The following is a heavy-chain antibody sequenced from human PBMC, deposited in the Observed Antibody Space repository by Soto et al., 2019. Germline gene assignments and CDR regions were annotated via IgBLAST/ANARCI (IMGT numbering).Heavy chain of an antibody. J-gene: IGHJ4*02. V-gene: IGHV3-74*01. D-gene: IGHD3-22*01. CDR1: GFTFSSSW. CDR2: INSDGSGT. CDR3: ARDYYYKPDY. Sequence: GGSLRLSCAASGFTFSSSWMHWVRQTPGEGLVWVSLINSDGSGTGYADSVKGRFTISRDNAKNTLYLQMNSLRAEDTAVYFCARDYYYKPDYWGQGTPVTSPQ.